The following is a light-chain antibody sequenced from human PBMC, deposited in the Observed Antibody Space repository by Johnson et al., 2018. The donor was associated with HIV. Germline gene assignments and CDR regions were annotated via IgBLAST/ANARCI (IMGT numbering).Light chain of an antibody. Sequence: QSILTQPPSVSAAPGQKVTISCSGSSSNIGNSYVSWYQQLPGTAHKLLIYDNNKRPSGIPDRFSGSKSGTSATLGITGLQTGDEADYYCGTWDSGLSGFYGFGTGTKVAVL. CDR3: GTWDSGLSGFYG. J-gene: IGLJ1*01. V-gene: IGLV1-51*01. CDR1: SSNIGNSY. CDR2: DNN.